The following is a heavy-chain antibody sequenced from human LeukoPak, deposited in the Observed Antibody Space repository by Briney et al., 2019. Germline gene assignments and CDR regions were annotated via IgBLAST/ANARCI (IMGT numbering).Heavy chain of an antibody. V-gene: IGHV3-7*03. J-gene: IGHJ6*02. Sequence: GGSLRLSCAASGFTFSSYWMNWARQAPGKGLEWVASINHNGNVNYYVDSVKGRFTISRDNAKNSLYLQMSNLRAEDTAVYYCAKEVAAAGTLDYYYYYGMDVWGQGTTVTVSS. CDR3: AKEVAAAGTLDYYYYYGMDV. CDR2: INHNGNVN. D-gene: IGHD6-13*01. CDR1: GFTFSSYW.